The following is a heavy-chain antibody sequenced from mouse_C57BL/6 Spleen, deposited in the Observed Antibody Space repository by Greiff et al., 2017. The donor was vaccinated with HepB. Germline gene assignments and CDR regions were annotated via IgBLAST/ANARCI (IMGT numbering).Heavy chain of an antibody. J-gene: IGHJ4*01. D-gene: IGHD1-1*01. CDR1: GYTFTDYE. V-gene: IGHV1-15*01. CDR3: TRNYGSSYAMDY. Sequence: VQGVESGAELVRPGASVTLSCKASGYTFTDYEMHWVKQTPVHGLEWIGAIDPETGGTAYNQKFKGKAILTADKSSSTAYMELRSLTSEDSAVYYCTRNYGSSYAMDYWGQGTSVTVSS. CDR2: IDPETGGT.